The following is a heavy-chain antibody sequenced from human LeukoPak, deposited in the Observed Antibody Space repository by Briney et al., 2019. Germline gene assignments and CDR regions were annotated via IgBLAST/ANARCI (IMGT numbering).Heavy chain of an antibody. V-gene: IGHV3-30*18. J-gene: IGHJ4*02. CDR2: ISYDGSNK. CDR1: GFTFSSYG. Sequence: PGGSLRLSCAASGFTFSSYGMHWVRQAPGKGLEWVAVISYDGSNKYYADSVKGRFTISRDNSKNTLYLQMNSLGAEDTAVYYCAKDRYSSSWYYFDYWGQGTLVTVSS. D-gene: IGHD6-13*01. CDR3: AKDRYSSSWYYFDY.